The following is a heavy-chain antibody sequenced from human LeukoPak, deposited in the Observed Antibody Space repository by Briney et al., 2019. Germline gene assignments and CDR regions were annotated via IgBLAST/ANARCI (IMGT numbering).Heavy chain of an antibody. D-gene: IGHD2-15*01. V-gene: IGHV4-59*01. CDR2: MYHSGST. CDR3: AGAVLGGFWFDP. Sequence: PSETLSLTCTVSGGSITNYYWIWIRQPPGKGLEWIGYMYHSGSTNYNPSLKSRVTISVDTSKHQFSLRMNSVTAADTAVYYCAGAVLGGFWFDPWGQGTLVTVSS. J-gene: IGHJ5*02. CDR1: GGSITNYY.